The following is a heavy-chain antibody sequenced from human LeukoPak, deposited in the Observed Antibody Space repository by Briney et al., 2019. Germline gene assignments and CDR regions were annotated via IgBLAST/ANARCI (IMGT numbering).Heavy chain of an antibody. V-gene: IGHV3-21*01. CDR2: ISSSSSNI. J-gene: IGHJ4*02. Sequence: GSLRLSCAASGFTFSTYSMNWVRQAPGKGLEWVSSISSSSSNIYYADSVKGRFTISRDNAKNSLYLQMNSLRAEDTAVYYCARVWYYDFWSGYCPLDYWGQGTLVTVSS. CDR3: ARVWYYDFWSGYCPLDY. D-gene: IGHD3-3*01. CDR1: GFTFSTYS.